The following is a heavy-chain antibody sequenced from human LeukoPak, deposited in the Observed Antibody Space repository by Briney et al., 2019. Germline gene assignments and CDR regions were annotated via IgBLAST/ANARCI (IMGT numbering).Heavy chain of an antibody. J-gene: IGHJ4*02. D-gene: IGHD1-7*01. CDR1: GYTFTSYY. CDR3: ARDVSGPKLELLDY. Sequence: ASVKVSCKASGYTFTSYYMHWVRQAPGQGLEWMGWINPNSGGTNYAQKFQGRVTMTRDTSISTAYMELSRLRSDDTAVYYCARDVSGPKLELLDYWGQGTLVTVSS. CDR2: INPNSGGT. V-gene: IGHV1-2*02.